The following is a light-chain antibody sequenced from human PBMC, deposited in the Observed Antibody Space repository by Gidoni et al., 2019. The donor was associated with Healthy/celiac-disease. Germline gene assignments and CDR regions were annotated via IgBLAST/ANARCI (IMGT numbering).Light chain of an antibody. V-gene: IGKV1-33*01. CDR2: DAS. J-gene: IGKJ3*01. Sequence: DIQMPQSPSSLSASVGDRVTITCQASQDISNYLNWYQKKPGKAPKLLIYDASNLETGVPSRFSGSGSGTDFTFTISSLQPEDIATYYCQQYDNLPPLTFGPGTKVEIK. CDR1: QDISNY. CDR3: QQYDNLPPLT.